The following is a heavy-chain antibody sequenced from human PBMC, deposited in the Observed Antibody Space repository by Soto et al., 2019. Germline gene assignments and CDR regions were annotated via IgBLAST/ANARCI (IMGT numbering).Heavy chain of an antibody. CDR1: GFTFSSYG. Sequence: WGSLSLSCAASGFTFSSYGMHWVRQAPGKGLEWVAVIWYDGSNKYYADSVKGRFTISRDNSKNTLYLQMNSLRAEDTAVYYCARALREYYDFWSGYYQNNYYYYGMDVWGQGTTVTVSS. J-gene: IGHJ6*02. CDR3: ARALREYYDFWSGYYQNNYYYYGMDV. D-gene: IGHD3-3*01. CDR2: IWYDGSNK. V-gene: IGHV3-33*01.